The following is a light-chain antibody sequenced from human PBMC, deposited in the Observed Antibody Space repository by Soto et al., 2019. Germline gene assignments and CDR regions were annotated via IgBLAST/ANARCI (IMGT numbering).Light chain of an antibody. CDR3: QYYDNWRLS. CDR2: GAS. V-gene: IGKV3-20*01. Sequence: EIVLTQSPGTLSLSPGGRSTLSFRASQSVSSSYLAWYQQKPGQAPRLLIYGASNRATGIPARFSGGGSDTEFTLTISTLQSEDFAVYYCQYYDNWRLSFGGGTKVDIK. CDR1: QSVSSSY. J-gene: IGKJ4*01.